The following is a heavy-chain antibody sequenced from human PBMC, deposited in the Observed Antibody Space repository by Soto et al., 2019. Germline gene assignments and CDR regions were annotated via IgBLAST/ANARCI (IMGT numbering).Heavy chain of an antibody. CDR3: ARVSGYYIPDD. J-gene: IGHJ4*02. Sequence: ASVKVSCKASGYTFTNYAMHWVRQAPGQRLEWMGWINAGNGNTKYSQKFQGRVTITRDTSASTAYMELSSLRSEDTAVYYCARVSGYYIPDDWGQGTLVTVAS. V-gene: IGHV1-3*01. CDR2: INAGNGNT. CDR1: GYTFTNYA. D-gene: IGHD5-12*01.